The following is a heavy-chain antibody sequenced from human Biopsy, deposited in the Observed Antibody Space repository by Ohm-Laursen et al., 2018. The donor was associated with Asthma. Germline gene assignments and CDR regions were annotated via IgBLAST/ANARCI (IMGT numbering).Heavy chain of an antibody. D-gene: IGHD6-13*01. CDR2: ILFDGRKI. J-gene: IGHJ4*02. Sequence: SSLRLSCAASGFNIHNYGMNWVRRAPGKGLEWVAQILFDGRKINYPDSVKGRFTISRDNSKNMVYLQMNSLRPEDTAVYYCAKDRVAGRSYYFDYWGQGSLVSVSS. V-gene: IGHV3-30*18. CDR1: GFNIHNYG. CDR3: AKDRVAGRSYYFDY.